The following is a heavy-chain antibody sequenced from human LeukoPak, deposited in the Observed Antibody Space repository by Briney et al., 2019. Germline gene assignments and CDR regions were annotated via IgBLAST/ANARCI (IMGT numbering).Heavy chain of an antibody. CDR2: IHYSGST. D-gene: IGHD3-3*01. V-gene: IGHV4-59*01. J-gene: IGHJ3*02. Sequence: SETLSLTCTVSGGSSRSYYWSWIRQPPGKGLEWIGYIHYSGSTKYNPSLKSRVTILVDTSKNEFSLRLSSVTAADTAVYYCARGFRLRFLEWLYPNDAFDIWGQGTMVTVSS. CDR1: GGSSRSYY. CDR3: ARGFRLRFLEWLYPNDAFDI.